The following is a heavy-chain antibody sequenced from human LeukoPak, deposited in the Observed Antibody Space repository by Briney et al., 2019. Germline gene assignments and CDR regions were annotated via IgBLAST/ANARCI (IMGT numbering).Heavy chain of an antibody. CDR2: IYYSGST. J-gene: IGHJ5*02. Sequence: TSETLSLTCTVSGGSISSYYWSWIRQPPGKGLEWIGYIYYSGSTNYNPSLKSRVTISVDTSKNQFSLKLSSVTAADTAVYYCARVGSYDFWSGSPNWFDPWGQGTLVTVSS. V-gene: IGHV4-59*01. CDR3: ARVGSYDFWSGSPNWFDP. D-gene: IGHD3-3*01. CDR1: GGSISSYY.